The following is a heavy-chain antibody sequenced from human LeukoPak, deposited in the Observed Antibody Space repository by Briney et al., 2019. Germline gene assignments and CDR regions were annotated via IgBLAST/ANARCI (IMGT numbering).Heavy chain of an antibody. CDR3: ARGRRYGDFDY. Sequence: SETLSLTCAVYGGSFSGYYWSWIRQPPGKGLEWIGEINHSGSTNYNPFLKSRVTISVDTSKNQFSLKLSSVTAADTAVYYCARGRRYGDFDYWGQGTLVTVSS. CDR2: INHSGST. V-gene: IGHV4-34*01. J-gene: IGHJ4*02. D-gene: IGHD4-17*01. CDR1: GGSFSGYY.